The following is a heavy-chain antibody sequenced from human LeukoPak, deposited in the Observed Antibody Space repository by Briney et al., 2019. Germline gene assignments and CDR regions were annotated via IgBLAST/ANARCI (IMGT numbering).Heavy chain of an antibody. V-gene: IGHV3-23*01. CDR3: AKVAGYYYDSSGYAADQRPIDY. Sequence: PGGSLRLSCAASGFTFSSYAMSWVRQAPGKGLEWVSAISGSGGSTYYADSVKGRFTISRDNSKNTLYLQMNSLRAEDTAVYYCAKVAGYYYDSSGYAADQRPIDYWGQGTLVTVSS. J-gene: IGHJ4*02. CDR2: ISGSGGST. D-gene: IGHD3-22*01. CDR1: GFTFSSYA.